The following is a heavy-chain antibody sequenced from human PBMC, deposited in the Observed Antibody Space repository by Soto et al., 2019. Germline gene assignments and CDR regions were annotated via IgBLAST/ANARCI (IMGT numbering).Heavy chain of an antibody. CDR1: GDSVTSHY. CDR2: MYYTGFS. J-gene: IGHJ6*03. Sequence: SETLSLTCSFSGDSVTSHYLTWIRQSPEKGLEWIGYMYYTGFSHYNPSLKSRLTISVDKSKNQFTLQLTSVTVADTAVYYCARGTNYYGSGSYGVDYYYIDVWGKGTTVTVSS. CDR3: ARGTNYYGSGSYGVDYYYIDV. D-gene: IGHD3-10*01. V-gene: IGHV4-59*02.